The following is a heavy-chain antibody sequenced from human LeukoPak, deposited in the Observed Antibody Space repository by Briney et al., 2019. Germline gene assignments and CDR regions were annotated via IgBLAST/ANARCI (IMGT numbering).Heavy chain of an antibody. CDR2: ISGSGGST. V-gene: IGHV3-23*01. CDR3: ARDLGQYYDTSDNWFDP. Sequence: HPGGSLRLSCAASGFTFSSYAMSWVRQAPGKGLEGVSAISGSGGSTYYADSVKGRFTISRDNSKNTLYLQMNSLRAEDTAVYYCARDLGQYYDTSDNWFDPWGQGTLVTVSS. D-gene: IGHD3-22*01. J-gene: IGHJ5*02. CDR1: GFTFSSYA.